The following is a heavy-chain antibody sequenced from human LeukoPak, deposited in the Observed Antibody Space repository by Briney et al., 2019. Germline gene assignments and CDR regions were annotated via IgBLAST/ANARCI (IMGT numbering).Heavy chain of an antibody. CDR1: GGSISSSS. D-gene: IGHD1-26*01. Sequence: SETLSLTCSVSGGSISSSSWSWIRQPAAKVLEWIGRIHTSGNTNYNPSLKSRVTMSVDTSKNQFSLNLRSVTAADTAVYYCARVTKNNNGSYGRFDYWGQGTLVTVSS. CDR2: IHTSGNT. J-gene: IGHJ4*02. CDR3: ARVTKNNNGSYGRFDY. V-gene: IGHV4-4*07.